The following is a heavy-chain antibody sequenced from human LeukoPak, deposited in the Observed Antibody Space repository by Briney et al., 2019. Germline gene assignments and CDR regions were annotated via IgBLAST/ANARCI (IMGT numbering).Heavy chain of an antibody. CDR1: GGSISSGGYY. Sequence: SETLSLTCTVSGGSISSGGYYWSWIRQPPGKGLEWIGYIYHSGSTYYNPSLKSRVTISVDRSKNQFSLKLSSVTAADTAVYYCARDSVTMVRGDRRAFDIWGQGTMVTVSS. CDR3: ARDSVTMVRGDRRAFDI. D-gene: IGHD3-10*01. CDR2: IYHSGST. J-gene: IGHJ3*02. V-gene: IGHV4-30-2*01.